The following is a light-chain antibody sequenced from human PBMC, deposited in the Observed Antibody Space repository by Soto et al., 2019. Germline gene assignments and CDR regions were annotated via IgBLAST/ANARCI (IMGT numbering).Light chain of an antibody. CDR3: SSYTSSTRV. Sequence: QSVLTQPASVSGSPGQSITISCSGTSSDVGAYNYVSWYQQHPGKAPKLVIYDVSNRPSGVSNRFSGSKSGNTASLTISGLQAEDEADYYCSSYTSSTRVFGGGTQLTVL. V-gene: IGLV2-14*01. CDR2: DVS. CDR1: SSDVGAYNY. J-gene: IGLJ2*01.